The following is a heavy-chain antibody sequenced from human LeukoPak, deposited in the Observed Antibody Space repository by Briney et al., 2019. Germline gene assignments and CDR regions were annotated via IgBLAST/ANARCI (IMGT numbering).Heavy chain of an antibody. J-gene: IGHJ5*02. V-gene: IGHV4-34*01. D-gene: IGHD2-15*01. CDR2: INHSGST. CDR1: GGSFSGYY. Sequence: SETLSLTRAVYGGSFSGYYWSWIRQPPGKGLEWIGEINHSGSTNYNPSLKSRVTISVDTSKNQFSLKLSSVTAADTAVYYCARVDGSCSGGSCPSGNWFDPWGQGTLVTVSS. CDR3: ARVDGSCSGGSCPSGNWFDP.